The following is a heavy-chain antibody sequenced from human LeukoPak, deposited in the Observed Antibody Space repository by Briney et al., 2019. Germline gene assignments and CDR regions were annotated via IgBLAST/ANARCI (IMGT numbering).Heavy chain of an antibody. D-gene: IGHD1-26*01. CDR1: GFTVSSNY. V-gene: IGHV3-53*01. J-gene: IGHJ3*02. CDR3: ARDDSGSYGGWGVGAFDI. Sequence: PGGSLRLSCAASGFTVSSNYMSWVRQAPGKGLEWVSVIYSGGSTYYADSVKGRFTISRDNSKNTLYLQMNSLRAEDTAVYYCARDDSGSYGGWGVGAFDIWGQGTMVTVSS. CDR2: IYSGGST.